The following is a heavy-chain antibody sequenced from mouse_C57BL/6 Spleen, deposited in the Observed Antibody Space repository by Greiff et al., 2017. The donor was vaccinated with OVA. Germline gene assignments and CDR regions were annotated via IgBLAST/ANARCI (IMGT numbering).Heavy chain of an antibody. Sequence: EVQLQQSGPELVKPGASVKISCKASGYTFTDYYMNWVKQSHGKSLEWIGDINPNNGGTSYNQKFKGKATLTVDKSSSTAYMELRSLTSEDSAVYYCARPHYYGSSPYWYFDGWGTGTTVTVSS. J-gene: IGHJ1*03. CDR3: ARPHYYGSSPYWYFDG. V-gene: IGHV1-26*01. CDR1: GYTFTDYY. CDR2: INPNNGGT. D-gene: IGHD1-1*01.